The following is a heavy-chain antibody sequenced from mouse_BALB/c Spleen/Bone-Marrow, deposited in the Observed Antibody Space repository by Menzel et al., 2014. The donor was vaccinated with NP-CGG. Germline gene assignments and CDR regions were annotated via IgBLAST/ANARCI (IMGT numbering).Heavy chain of an antibody. V-gene: IGHV1-28*01. CDR3: ARRVITTGPGFAY. Sequence: EVQLQQSGPELMKPGASVKISCKASGYSFTSYYIHWVKQNHGKSLEWIGYIDPFNGVTIYNQKFKGKATLTADKSSSTAYMHLSSLTSEDSSVYYCARRVITTGPGFAYCGQETLVTVSA. D-gene: IGHD2-4*01. CDR2: IDPFNGVT. CDR1: GYSFTSYY. J-gene: IGHJ3*01.